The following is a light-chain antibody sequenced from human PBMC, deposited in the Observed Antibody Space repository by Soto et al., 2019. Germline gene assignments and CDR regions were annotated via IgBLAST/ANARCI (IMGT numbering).Light chain of an antibody. Sequence: EIVMTQSPATLSVSPGETATLSCRASQYVSNNVAWYQQKPGQAPRLLISGASTRATGVPARFSGSGSGTEFTLTISSLQSEDFAVYYCKQYNEWPPFTFGQGTRLEIK. V-gene: IGKV3D-15*01. CDR2: GAS. J-gene: IGKJ5*01. CDR3: KQYNEWPPFT. CDR1: QYVSNN.